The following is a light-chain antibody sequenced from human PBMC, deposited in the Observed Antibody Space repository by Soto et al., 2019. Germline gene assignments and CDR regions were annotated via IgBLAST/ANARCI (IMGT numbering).Light chain of an antibody. CDR2: LNSDGSH. V-gene: IGLV4-69*01. CDR3: QTWGTGNV. Sequence: QPVLTQSPSASASLGASVKLTRTLSSGHSSYAIAWHQQQPEKGPRYLIKLNSDGSHSKGDGIPDRFSGSSSGAERYLTISSLQSEDEADYYCQTWGTGNVFGGGTKLTVL. J-gene: IGLJ2*01. CDR1: SGHSSYA.